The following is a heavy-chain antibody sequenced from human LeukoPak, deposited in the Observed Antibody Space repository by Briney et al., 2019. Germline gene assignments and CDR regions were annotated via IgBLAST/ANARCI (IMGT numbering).Heavy chain of an antibody. J-gene: IGHJ3*02. V-gene: IGHV3-43*01. CDR2: VSWDGDTT. D-gene: IGHD3-22*01. CDR1: GFTFSSYA. Sequence: GGSLRLSCAASGFTFSSYAMHWVRQAPGKGLEWVSLVSWDGDTTYYADSVKGRFTISRDNSKNSLYLQMNSLRTEDTALYYCAKARGLIGGAFDIWGQGTMVTVSS. CDR3: AKARGLIGGAFDI.